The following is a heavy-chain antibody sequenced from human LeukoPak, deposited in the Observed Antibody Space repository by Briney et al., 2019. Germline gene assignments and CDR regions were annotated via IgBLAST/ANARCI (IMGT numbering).Heavy chain of an antibody. Sequence: SGGSLRLSCAASGFTFSNCEMNWVRQPPGKRLEWVSYISSSGSTIFYADSVKGRFTISRDNAKNSLYLQMNSLRAEDTAVYYCARDLKQGGQNYYYGMDVWGQGTTVTVPS. CDR1: GFTFSNCE. V-gene: IGHV3-48*03. CDR3: ARDLKQGGQNYYYGMDV. J-gene: IGHJ6*02. CDR2: ISSSGSTI. D-gene: IGHD3-16*01.